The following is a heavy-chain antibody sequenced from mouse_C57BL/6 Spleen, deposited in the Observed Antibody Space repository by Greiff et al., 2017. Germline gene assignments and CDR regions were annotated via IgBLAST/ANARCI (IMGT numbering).Heavy chain of an antibody. J-gene: IGHJ4*01. CDR2: IYPGSGST. Sequence: QVQLQQPGAELVKPGASVQMSCKASGYTFTSSWITWVKQRPGQGLAWLGDIYPGSGSTTYNEKFTSKATLTVDTSYSTAYMQLSSLTSEDSAVYYCARERDYDYAMDYWGQGTSVTVSS. CDR3: ARERDYDYAMDY. CDR1: GYTFTSSW. D-gene: IGHD2-4*01. V-gene: IGHV1-55*01.